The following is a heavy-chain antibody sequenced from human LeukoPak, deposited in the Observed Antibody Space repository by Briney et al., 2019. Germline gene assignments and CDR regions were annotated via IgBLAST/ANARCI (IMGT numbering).Heavy chain of an antibody. V-gene: IGHV1-2*02. Sequence: ASVKVSCKASGGTFSSYAISWVRQAPGQGLEWMGWINPNSGGTNYAQKFQGRVTMTRDTSISTAYMELSRLRSDDTAVYYCARFPFVAARPRDYWGQGTLVTVSS. CDR3: ARFPFVAARPRDY. CDR2: INPNSGGT. J-gene: IGHJ4*02. CDR1: GGTFSSYA. D-gene: IGHD6-6*01.